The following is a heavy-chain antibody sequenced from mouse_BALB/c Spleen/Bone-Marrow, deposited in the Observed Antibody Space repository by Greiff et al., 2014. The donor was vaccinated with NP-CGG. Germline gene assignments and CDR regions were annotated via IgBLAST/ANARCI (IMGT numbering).Heavy chain of an antibody. CDR1: GYTFTSYV. CDR2: INPYNDGT. CDR3: AGEDYYGPYFDY. Sequence: VQLKESGPELVKPGASVKMSCKASGYTFTSYVMHWVKQKPGQGLEWIGYINPYNDGTKYNEKFKGKATLTSDKSSNTAYMELSSLTSSDSAVYYCAGEDYYGPYFDYWGQGTTLTVSS. D-gene: IGHD1-2*01. V-gene: IGHV1-14*01. J-gene: IGHJ2*01.